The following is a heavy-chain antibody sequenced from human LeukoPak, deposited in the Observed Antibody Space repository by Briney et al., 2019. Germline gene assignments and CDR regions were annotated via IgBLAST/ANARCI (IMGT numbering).Heavy chain of an antibody. J-gene: IGHJ4*02. CDR3: AKESGGWLQSVPLSDS. D-gene: IGHD5-24*01. Sequence: GRSLRLSCAGSGFTFNTYGMHWVRQAPAKGLEWLAVISYDGKYLYYADSVKGRFTISRDNSKNTVYLQMNSLRAEDTAVYFCAKESGGWLQSVPLSDSWGQGTLVTASS. CDR2: ISYDGKYL. V-gene: IGHV3-30*18. CDR1: GFTFNTYG.